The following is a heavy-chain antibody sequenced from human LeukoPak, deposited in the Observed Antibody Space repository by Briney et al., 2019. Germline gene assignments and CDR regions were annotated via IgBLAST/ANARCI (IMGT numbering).Heavy chain of an antibody. CDR1: GYSFTSYW. Sequence: GESLKISCKGSGYSFTSYWIGWVRQMPGKGLEWMGIIYPGDSDTRYSPSFQGQVTISADKSISTAYLQWSSLKASDTAMYYCARHNHSSGWYGHWFDPWGQGTLVTVSS. D-gene: IGHD6-19*01. V-gene: IGHV5-51*01. CDR3: ARHNHSSGWYGHWFDP. CDR2: IYPGDSDT. J-gene: IGHJ5*02.